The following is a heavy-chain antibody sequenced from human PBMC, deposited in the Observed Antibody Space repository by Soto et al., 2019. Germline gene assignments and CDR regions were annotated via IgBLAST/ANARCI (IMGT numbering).Heavy chain of an antibody. CDR3: AMVDVYVTPSPQDV. CDR1: GYTFTRYG. V-gene: IGHV1-18*01. J-gene: IGHJ6*02. CDR2: INTYNGNT. Sequence: QVQLVQSGAEVKNPGASVKVSCKASGYTFTRYGIVLARQDPGPVREWMGWINTYNGNTNYAQNVQGRVTLTTDTSPSTAYMELRSLRSNDTAIYYCAMVDVYVTPSPQDVWGQGTTVIVSS. D-gene: IGHD3-16*01.